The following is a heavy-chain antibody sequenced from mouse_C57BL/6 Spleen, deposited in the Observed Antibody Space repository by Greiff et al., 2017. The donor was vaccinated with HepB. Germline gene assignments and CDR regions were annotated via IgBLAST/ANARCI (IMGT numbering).Heavy chain of an antibody. CDR1: GYTFTSYW. D-gene: IGHD2-4*01. CDR3: ASGGLRRWFAY. CDR2: IYPSDSET. V-gene: IGHV1-61*01. Sequence: QVQLQQPGAELVRPGSSVKLSCKASGYTFTSYWMDWVKQRPGQGLERIGNIYPSDSETHYDQKFKDKATLTVDKSSSTAYMQLSSLTSEDSAVYYCASGGLRRWFAYWGQGTLVTVSA. J-gene: IGHJ3*01.